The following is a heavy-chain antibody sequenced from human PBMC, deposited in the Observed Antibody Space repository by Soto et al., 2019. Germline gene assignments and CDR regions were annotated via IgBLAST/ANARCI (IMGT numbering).Heavy chain of an antibody. CDR3: AKSQENFDWLSSFDY. Sequence: GGSLRLSCAASGFTFSSYGMHWVRQAPGKGLEWVAVIWYDGSNKYYADSVKGRFTISRDNSKNTLYLQMNSLRAEDTAVYYCAKSQENFDWLSSFDYWGQGTLVTVSS. CDR2: IWYDGSNK. CDR1: GFTFSSYG. V-gene: IGHV3-33*06. D-gene: IGHD3-9*01. J-gene: IGHJ4*02.